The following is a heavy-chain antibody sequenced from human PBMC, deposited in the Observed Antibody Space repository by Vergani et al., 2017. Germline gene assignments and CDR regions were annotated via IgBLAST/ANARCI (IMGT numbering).Heavy chain of an antibody. J-gene: IGHJ4*02. Sequence: QVQLQESGPGLVKPSETLSLTCTVSGGSISSYYWSWIRQPPGKGLEWIGYIYYSGSTNYNPSLKSRVTISVDTSKNQFSLKLSSVTAADTAVYYCAREPTDSSGYYFDYWGQGTLVTVSS. D-gene: IGHD3-22*01. CDR2: IYYSGST. V-gene: IGHV4-59*01. CDR1: GGSISSYY. CDR3: AREPTDSSGYYFDY.